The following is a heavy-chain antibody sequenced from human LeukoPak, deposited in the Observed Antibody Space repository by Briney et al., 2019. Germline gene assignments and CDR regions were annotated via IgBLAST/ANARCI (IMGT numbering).Heavy chain of an antibody. CDR3: ARGYYDGSDFEYFQH. CDR1: GYTFTDYY. D-gene: IGHD3-22*01. CDR2: INPNSGGT. J-gene: IGHJ1*01. Sequence: ASVKVSCEASGYTFTDYYMHWVRLAPGQGLEWLGWINPNSGGTNYAQKFQGRVTMTRDTSISTAYMELSRLKSDDTAVYYCARGYYDGSDFEYFQHWGQGTLVTVSS. V-gene: IGHV1-2*02.